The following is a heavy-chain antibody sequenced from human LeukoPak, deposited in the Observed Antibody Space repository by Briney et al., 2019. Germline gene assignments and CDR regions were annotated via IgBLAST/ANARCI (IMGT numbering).Heavy chain of an antibody. J-gene: IGHJ3*02. V-gene: IGHV3-48*04. CDR2: ISSSSRTI. CDR3: ARLYCSGGSCYSGDAFDI. CDR1: GFTFSSYS. Sequence: GGSLRLSCAASGFTFSSYSMNWVRQAPGKGLEWVSYISSSSRTIYYADSVKGRFTISRDNAKNSLYLQMNSLRAEDTAVYYCARLYCSGGSCYSGDAFDIWSQGTMVTVSS. D-gene: IGHD2-15*01.